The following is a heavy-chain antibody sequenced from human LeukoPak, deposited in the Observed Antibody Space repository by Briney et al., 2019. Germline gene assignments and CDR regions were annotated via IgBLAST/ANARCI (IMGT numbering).Heavy chain of an antibody. CDR1: GGTFSSYA. J-gene: IGHJ4*02. V-gene: IGHV1-69*05. D-gene: IGHD3-22*01. Sequence: ASVKVSCKASGGTFSSYAISWVRQAPGQGLEWMGGIIPIFGTANYAQKLQGRVTMTTDTSTSTAYMELRSLRSDDTAVYYCARDHENYYDSSGLFDYWGQGTLVTVSS. CDR3: ARDHENYYDSSGLFDY. CDR2: IIPIFGTA.